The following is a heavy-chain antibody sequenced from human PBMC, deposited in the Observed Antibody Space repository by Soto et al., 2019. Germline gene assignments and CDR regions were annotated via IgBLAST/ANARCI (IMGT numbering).Heavy chain of an antibody. CDR2: IDIAGSTT. D-gene: IGHD6-19*01. CDR3: ARDQTVAGPTTFDY. V-gene: IGHV3-74*01. Sequence: EVQLVESGGGLVQPGGSLRLSRAASGFTFSSYWMHWVRQTPGKGLVWVSRIDIAGSTTTYADSVKGRFTISRDNAKNTLYLQMNSLRAEDTAVYYCARDQTVAGPTTFDYCGQGTLVTVSS. CDR1: GFTFSSYW. J-gene: IGHJ4*02.